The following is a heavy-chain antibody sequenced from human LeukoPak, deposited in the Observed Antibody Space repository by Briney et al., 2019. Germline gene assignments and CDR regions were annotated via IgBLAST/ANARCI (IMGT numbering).Heavy chain of an antibody. J-gene: IGHJ4*02. Sequence: GGSLRLSCAASGFTFNSCAMSWVRQAPGKGLEWVSAISGNGGDTYYADSVKGRFTISRDNSKNTVYLQMNSLRAEDTAVYYCAKEVYNWNLTPFDYWGQGTLVTVSS. CDR2: ISGNGGDT. V-gene: IGHV3-23*01. CDR1: GFTFNSCA. D-gene: IGHD1-20*01. CDR3: AKEVYNWNLTPFDY.